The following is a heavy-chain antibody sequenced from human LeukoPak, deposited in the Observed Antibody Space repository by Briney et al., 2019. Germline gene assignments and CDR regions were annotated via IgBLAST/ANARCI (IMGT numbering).Heavy chain of an antibody. V-gene: IGHV4-38-2*02. D-gene: IGHD2-2*01. J-gene: IGHJ4*02. CDR2: IYHSGST. CDR1: GYSINSGYY. Sequence: SETLSLTCTVSGYSINSGYYWGWIRQPPGKGLEWIGSIYHSGSTYYNPSLKSRVTISVDTSKNQFSLKLSSVTAADTAVYYCARLGYCSSTSCQKGGGPFDYWGQGTLVTVSS. CDR3: ARLGYCSSTSCQKGGGPFDY.